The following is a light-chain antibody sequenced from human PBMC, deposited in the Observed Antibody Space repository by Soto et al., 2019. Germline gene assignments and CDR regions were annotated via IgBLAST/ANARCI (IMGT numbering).Light chain of an antibody. CDR3: QQRNDWRRGT. V-gene: IGKV3D-20*02. Sequence: EIELTQSPGTLSLSPGERATLSCRASQSVSSRYLAWYQQKPGQAPRLLIYGASSRATGIPDRFSGSGSGTDFTLTISSLEPEDFAVYYCQQRNDWRRGTFGQGTRLEIK. J-gene: IGKJ5*01. CDR2: GAS. CDR1: QSVSSRY.